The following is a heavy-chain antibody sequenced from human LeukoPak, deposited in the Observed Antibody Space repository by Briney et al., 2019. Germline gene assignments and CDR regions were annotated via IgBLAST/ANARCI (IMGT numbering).Heavy chain of an antibody. CDR3: AKAGGATVWYYYYMDV. V-gene: IGHV3-30*02. J-gene: IGHJ6*03. Sequence: GGSLRLSCAASGFTFSSYGMHWVRQAPGKGLEWVAFIRYDGSNKYYADSVKGRFTISRDNSKNTLYLQMNSLRAEDTAVYYCAKAGGATVWYYYYMDVWGKGTTVTVSS. CDR1: GFTFSSYG. CDR2: IRYDGSNK. D-gene: IGHD4-17*01.